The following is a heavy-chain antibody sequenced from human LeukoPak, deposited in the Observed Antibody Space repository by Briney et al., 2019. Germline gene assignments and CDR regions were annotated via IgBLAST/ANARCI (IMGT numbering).Heavy chain of an antibody. CDR2: IIPILGIA. J-gene: IGHJ4*02. Sequence: AASVKVSCKASGGTFSSYAISWVRQAPGQGLEWMGRIIPILGIANYAHKFQGRVTITADKSTSTAYMELSSLRSEDTAVYYCAIADGSYDYWGQGTLVTVSS. CDR3: AIADGSYDY. CDR1: GGTFSSYA. D-gene: IGHD5-24*01. V-gene: IGHV1-69*04.